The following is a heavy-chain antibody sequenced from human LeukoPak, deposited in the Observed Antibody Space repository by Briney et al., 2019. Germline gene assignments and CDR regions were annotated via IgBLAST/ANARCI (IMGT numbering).Heavy chain of an antibody. CDR1: GGSFSGYY. CDR2: INHSGST. Sequence: SEALSLTCAVYGGSFSGYYWSWIRQPPGKGLEWIGEINHSGSTNYNPSLKSRVTISVDTSKNQFSLKLSSVTAADTAVYYCARGTRNFDYWGQGTLVTVSS. J-gene: IGHJ4*02. V-gene: IGHV4-34*01. CDR3: ARGTRNFDY. D-gene: IGHD1-14*01.